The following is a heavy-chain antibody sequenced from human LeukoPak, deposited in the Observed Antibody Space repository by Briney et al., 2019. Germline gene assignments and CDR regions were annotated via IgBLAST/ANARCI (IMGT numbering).Heavy chain of an antibody. CDR2: INPNSGGT. V-gene: IGHV1-2*02. CDR3: ARDRYTMVRGVNSYYYAMDV. D-gene: IGHD3-10*01. Sequence: ASVKVSCKASGYTFTGYYMHWVRQAPGQGLEWMGWINPNSGGTNYAQKFQGRVTMTRDTSISTAYMELSRLRSDDTAVYYCARDRYTMVRGVNSYYYAMDVWGQGTTVTVSS. J-gene: IGHJ6*02. CDR1: GYTFTGYY.